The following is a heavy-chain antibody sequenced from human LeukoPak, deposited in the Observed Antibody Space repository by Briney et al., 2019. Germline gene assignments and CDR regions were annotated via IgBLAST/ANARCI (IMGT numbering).Heavy chain of an antibody. J-gene: IGHJ3*01. D-gene: IGHD3-3*02. CDR1: GGSFSDYP. V-gene: IGHV1-69*13. CDR3: VRPDRIFGVPAAFDA. Sequence: SVKVSCKASGGSFSDYPTNWVRQAPGQGLEWLGGIIPKYSASNYAQAFQGRVTITADESTNTVYMEMSGLRPDDTAVYYCVRPDRIFGVPAAFDAWGQGTLVAVSS. CDR2: IIPKYSAS.